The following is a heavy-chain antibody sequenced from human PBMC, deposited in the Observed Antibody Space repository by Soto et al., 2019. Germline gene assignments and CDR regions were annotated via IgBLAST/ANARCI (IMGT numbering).Heavy chain of an antibody. D-gene: IGHD6-13*01. V-gene: IGHV3-30*18. Sequence: PVGSLRLSCAASGFTFSSYGMHWVRQAPGKGLEWVAVISYDGSNKYYADSVKGRFTISRDNSKNTLYLQMNSLRAEDTAVYYCAKALSPEGNDAFDIWGQGTMVTVSS. CDR1: GFTFSSYG. CDR2: ISYDGSNK. J-gene: IGHJ3*02. CDR3: AKALSPEGNDAFDI.